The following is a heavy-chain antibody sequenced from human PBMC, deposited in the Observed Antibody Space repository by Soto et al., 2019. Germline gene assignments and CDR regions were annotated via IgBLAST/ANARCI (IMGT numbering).Heavy chain of an antibody. D-gene: IGHD4-17*01. CDR1: GYTFTSYA. J-gene: IGHJ4*02. CDR2: INAGNGNT. CDR3: ASYYGGNSICSN. V-gene: IGHV1-3*01. Sequence: ASVKVSCKASGYTFTSYAMHWVRQAPGQRLEWMGWINAGNGNTKYSQKFQGRVTISVDTSKNQFSLKLSSVTAADTAVYYCASYYGGNSICSNWGQGTLVTVSS.